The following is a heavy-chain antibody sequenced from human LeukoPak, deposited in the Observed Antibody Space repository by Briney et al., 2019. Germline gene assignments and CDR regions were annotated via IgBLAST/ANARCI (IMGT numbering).Heavy chain of an antibody. CDR1: GFTFSSYN. D-gene: IGHD6-6*01. CDR3: ARDRPPKQLVGF. V-gene: IGHV3-21*01. J-gene: IGHJ4*02. CDR2: ITSSSTYI. Sequence: GGSLRLSCAASGFTFSSYNMNWVRQAPGKGLEWVSSITSSSTYIYYADSVKGRFTISRDNARNSLYLQMNSLRAEDTAVYYCARDRPPKQLVGFWGQGTLVTVSS.